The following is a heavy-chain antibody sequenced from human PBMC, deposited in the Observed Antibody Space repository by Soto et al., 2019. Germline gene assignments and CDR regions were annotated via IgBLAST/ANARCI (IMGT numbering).Heavy chain of an antibody. J-gene: IGHJ4*02. CDR1: GASMGRYY. CDR2: ISDSETT. D-gene: IGHD3-10*01. CDR3: ARVDYYGAGTYLFDY. V-gene: IGHV4-59*01. Sequence: KPSETLSLTCTVSGASMGRYYWSWIRQSPGKGLEWIGYISDSETTNYSPSLRSRVTISLETSKSQFSLKLSSVTAADTAVYYCARVDYYGAGTYLFDYWGPGTLVT.